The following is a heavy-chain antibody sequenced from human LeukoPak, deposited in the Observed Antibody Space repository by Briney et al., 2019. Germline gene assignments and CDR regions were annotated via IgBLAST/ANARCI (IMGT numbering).Heavy chain of an antibody. CDR3: ARLIVAPPGGGMDV. D-gene: IGHD6-25*01. V-gene: IGHV4-4*09. Sequence: SETLSLTCTVSGDSINNYYWSWIRQPPGKGLERIGYIYTSGSTNYNPTLKSRVTISLDTSKNQFSLKLSSVTAADTAVYYCARLIVAPPGGGMDVWGKGTTVTVSS. J-gene: IGHJ6*03. CDR2: IYTSGST. CDR1: GDSINNYY.